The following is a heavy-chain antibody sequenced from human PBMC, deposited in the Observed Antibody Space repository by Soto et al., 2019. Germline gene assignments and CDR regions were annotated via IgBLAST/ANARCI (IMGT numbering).Heavy chain of an antibody. V-gene: IGHV3-30*04. CDR2: ISYDGSNK. D-gene: IGHD4-17*01. Sequence: GGSLRLSCAASGFTFSSYAMHWVRQAPGKGLEWVTVISYDGSNKYYVGSEKDQFTISRDNSNHTLYVEMNSLRAEDTVVYYCARNGPDNAFDIWGQGTMVTVSS. J-gene: IGHJ3*02. CDR3: ARNGPDNAFDI. CDR1: GFTFSSYA.